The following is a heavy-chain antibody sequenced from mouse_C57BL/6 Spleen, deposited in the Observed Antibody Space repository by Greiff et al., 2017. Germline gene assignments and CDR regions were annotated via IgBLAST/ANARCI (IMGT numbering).Heavy chain of an antibody. J-gene: IGHJ3*01. CDR1: GFTFSDFY. CDR2: SRNKANDYTT. Sequence: EVHLVESGGGLVQSGRSLRLSCATSGFTFSDFYMEWVRQAPGKGLEWIAASRNKANDYTTEYSASVKGRFIVSRDTSQSILYLQMNARRAEDTAIYYGARDARDYDGYPFAYWGQGTLVTVSA. CDR3: ARDARDYDGYPFAY. V-gene: IGHV7-1*01. D-gene: IGHD2-3*01.